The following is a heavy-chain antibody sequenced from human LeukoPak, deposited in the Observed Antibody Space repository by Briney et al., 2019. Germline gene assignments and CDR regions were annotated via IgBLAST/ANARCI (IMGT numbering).Heavy chain of an antibody. J-gene: IGHJ4*02. CDR2: ISGSGGST. CDR3: AKESRKRDSSGPIDY. Sequence: PGGSLRLSCAASGFTFSSYGMHWVRQAPGKGLEWVSAISGSGGSTYYADSVKGRFTISRDNSKNTLYLQMNSLRAEDTAVYYCAKESRKRDSSGPIDYWGQGTLVTVSS. D-gene: IGHD3-22*01. CDR1: GFTFSSYG. V-gene: IGHV3-23*01.